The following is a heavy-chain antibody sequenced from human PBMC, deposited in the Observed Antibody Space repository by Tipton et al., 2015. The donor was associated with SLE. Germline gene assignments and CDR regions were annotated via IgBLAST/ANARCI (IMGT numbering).Heavy chain of an antibody. V-gene: IGHV4-4*02. CDR2: IYHSGST. D-gene: IGHD3-10*01. CDR1: GGSISSSNW. CDR3: ARGDYGWEVACDI. J-gene: IGHJ3*02. Sequence: TLSLTCAVSGGSISSSNWWSWVRLPPGKGLEWIGEIYHSGSTNYNPTLMSRVTISVDKSKNQFSLKLSSVTAAATAVYYCARGDYGWEVACDIWGQGTMVTVSS.